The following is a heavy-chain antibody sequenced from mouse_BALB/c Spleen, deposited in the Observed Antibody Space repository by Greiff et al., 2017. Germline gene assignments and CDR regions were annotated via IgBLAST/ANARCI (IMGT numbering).Heavy chain of an antibody. D-gene: IGHD2-3*01. Sequence: EVKVVESGPSLVKPSQTLSLTCSVTGDSITSGYWNWIRKFPGNKLEYMGYISYSGSTYYNPSLKSRISITRDTSKNQYYLQLNSVTTEDTATYYCARGGYDGYYPAWFAYWGQGTLVTVSA. CDR3: ARGGYDGYYPAWFAY. V-gene: IGHV3-8*02. J-gene: IGHJ3*01. CDR1: GDSITSGY. CDR2: ISYSGST.